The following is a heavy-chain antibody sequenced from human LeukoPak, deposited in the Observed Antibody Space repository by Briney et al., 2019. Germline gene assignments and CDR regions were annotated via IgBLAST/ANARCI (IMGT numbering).Heavy chain of an antibody. Sequence: GGSLRLSCAASGFTFSSYAMSWVRQAPGKGLEWVSAISGSGGSTYYADSVKGRFTISRDNSKNTLYLQMNSLRAEDTAVYYCAKDKGYDILTGYHPFLYYFDYWGQGTLVTVSS. CDR3: AKDKGYDILTGYHPFLYYFDY. D-gene: IGHD3-9*01. CDR1: GFTFSSYA. V-gene: IGHV3-23*01. CDR2: ISGSGGST. J-gene: IGHJ4*02.